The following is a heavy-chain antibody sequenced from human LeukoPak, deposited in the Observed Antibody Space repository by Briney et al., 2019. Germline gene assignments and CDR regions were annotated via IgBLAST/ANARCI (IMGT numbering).Heavy chain of an antibody. V-gene: IGHV4-34*01. CDR1: GGSFSGYY. CDR3: ARGQEGEAAFDI. CDR2: INHSGST. Sequence: SETLSLTCAVYGGSFSGYYWSWIRQPPGKGLEWIGEINHSGSTNYNPSLKSRVTISVDTSKNQFSLKLSSVTAADTAVYYCARGQEGEAAFDIWGQGTMVTVSS. J-gene: IGHJ3*02.